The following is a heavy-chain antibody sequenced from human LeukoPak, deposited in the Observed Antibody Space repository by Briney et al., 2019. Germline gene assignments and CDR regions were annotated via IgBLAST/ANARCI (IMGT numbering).Heavy chain of an antibody. J-gene: IGHJ6*02. CDR1: GFTFSSYG. CDR3: ARDSYGMDV. CDR2: MWYDGSNK. V-gene: IGHV3-33*01. Sequence: GGSLRLSCAASGFTFSSYGMHWVRQASGKGLEWVAVMWYDGSNKYYADSVKGRFTISRDNSKNTLYLQMNSLRAEDTAVYYCARDSYGMDVWGQGTTVTVSS.